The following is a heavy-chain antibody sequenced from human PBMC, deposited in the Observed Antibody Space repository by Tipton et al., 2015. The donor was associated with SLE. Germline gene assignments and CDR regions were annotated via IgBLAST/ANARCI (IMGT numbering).Heavy chain of an antibody. Sequence: SLRLSCAASGFSFDDFAMHWVRQAPGKGLEWVSGISWNSDNIGYADPVKGRFTIPRDNAKNSLYLQMNSLRAEDTAVYYCARVGGATTDAFDIWGQGTMVTVSS. CDR2: ISWNSDNI. J-gene: IGHJ3*02. D-gene: IGHD1-26*01. CDR3: ARVGGATTDAFDI. V-gene: IGHV3-9*01. CDR1: GFSFDDFA.